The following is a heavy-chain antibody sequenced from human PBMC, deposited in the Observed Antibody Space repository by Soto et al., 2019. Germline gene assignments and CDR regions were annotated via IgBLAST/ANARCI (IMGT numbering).Heavy chain of an antibody. CDR2: IYYSGST. CDR1: GGSISSGGYY. CDR3: ARSVFP. Sequence: QVQLQESGPGLVKPSQTLSLTCTVSGGSISSGGYYLTWIRQHPGKCLEWIGYIYYSGSTYYNPSLKSRVRITVDTYMNRFSLKLSSVTAADTAVYYCARSVFPWGQGTLVTVSS. V-gene: IGHV4-31*03. J-gene: IGHJ5*02.